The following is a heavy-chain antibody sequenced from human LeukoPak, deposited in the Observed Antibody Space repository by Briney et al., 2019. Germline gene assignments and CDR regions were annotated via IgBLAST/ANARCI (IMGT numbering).Heavy chain of an antibody. CDR2: IYYSGST. CDR3: ARAGAGGSYRDYYYYMDV. CDR1: GGSISSSSYY. D-gene: IGHD1-26*01. V-gene: IGHV4-39*07. J-gene: IGHJ6*03. Sequence: SETLSLTCTVSGGSISSSSYYWGWIRQPPGKGLEWIGSIYYSGSTYYNPSLKSRVTISVDTSKNQFSLKLSSVTAADTAVYYCARAGAGGSYRDYYYYMDVWGKGTTVTVSS.